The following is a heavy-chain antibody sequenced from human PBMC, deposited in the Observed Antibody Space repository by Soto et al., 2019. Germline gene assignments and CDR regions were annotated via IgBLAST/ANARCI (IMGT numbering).Heavy chain of an antibody. J-gene: IGHJ4*02. CDR3: AKDRGPDIVATDEFDY. CDR1: GFTFSSYG. CDR2: ISYDGSNK. V-gene: IGHV3-30*18. D-gene: IGHD5-12*01. Sequence: PGGSLRLSCAASGFTFSSYGMHWVRQAPGKGLEWVAVISYDGSNKYYADSVKGRFTISRDNSKNTLYLQMNSLRAEDTAVYYCAKDRGPDIVATDEFDYWGQGTLVTVSS.